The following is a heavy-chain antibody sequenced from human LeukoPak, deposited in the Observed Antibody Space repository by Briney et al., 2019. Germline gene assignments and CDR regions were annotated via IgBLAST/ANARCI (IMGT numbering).Heavy chain of an antibody. J-gene: IGHJ4*02. CDR1: GSTFSSYA. CDR2: ISSNGGST. D-gene: IGHD6-13*01. Sequence: GGSLRLSCAASGSTFSSYAMHWVRQAPGKGLEYVSAISSNGGSTYYANSVKGRFTISRDNSKNTLYLQMGSLRAEDMAVYYCARGSGSQRANYFDYWGQGTLVTVSS. V-gene: IGHV3-64*01. CDR3: ARGSGSQRANYFDY.